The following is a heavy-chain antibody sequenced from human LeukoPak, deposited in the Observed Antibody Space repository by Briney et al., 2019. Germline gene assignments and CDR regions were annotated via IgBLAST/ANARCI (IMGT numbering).Heavy chain of an antibody. D-gene: IGHD6-19*01. CDR2: IKQDGSEK. V-gene: IGHV3-7*01. Sequence: GGSLRLSCAASGFTFSSYWMSWVRQAPGKGLEWVANIKQDGSEKHYVDPVKGRLTISRDDAKNSLYLQMNSLRAEDTAVYYCATGTGSYGVPFDYWGRGTLVTVSS. CDR1: GFTFSSYW. J-gene: IGHJ4*02. CDR3: ATGTGSYGVPFDY.